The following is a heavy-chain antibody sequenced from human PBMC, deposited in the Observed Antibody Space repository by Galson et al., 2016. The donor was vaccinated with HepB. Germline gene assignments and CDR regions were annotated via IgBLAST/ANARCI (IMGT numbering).Heavy chain of an antibody. Sequence: SLRLSCAASGFTFSSYLMHWVRQAPGKGLVWVSRIHSDGSNTACADSVKGRFTISRDNAKNTLYLQMNMLRGEDMAVYYCARGPYGDYVIDHWGQGTLVTGSS. CDR3: ARGPYGDYVIDH. CDR2: IHSDGSNT. V-gene: IGHV3-74*01. D-gene: IGHD4-17*01. J-gene: IGHJ4*02. CDR1: GFTFSSYL.